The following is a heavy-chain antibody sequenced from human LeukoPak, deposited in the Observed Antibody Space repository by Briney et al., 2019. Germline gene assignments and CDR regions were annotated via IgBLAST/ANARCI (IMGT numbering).Heavy chain of an antibody. J-gene: IGHJ4*02. V-gene: IGHV1-18*01. D-gene: IGHD3-22*01. Sequence: ASVKVSCKASGYTFTSYGISWVRQAPGQGLEWMGWISAYNGNTNYAQKLQGSVTMTTDTSTSTAYMELRSLRSDDTAVSYCARDFPTPSYYYDSSGYLHHDYWGQGTLVTVSS. CDR3: ARDFPTPSYYYDSSGYLHHDY. CDR2: ISAYNGNT. CDR1: GYTFTSYG.